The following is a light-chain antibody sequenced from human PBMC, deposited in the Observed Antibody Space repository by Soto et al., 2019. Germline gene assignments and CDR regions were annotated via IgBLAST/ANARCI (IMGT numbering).Light chain of an antibody. CDR1: QSVSSSSY. J-gene: IGKJ2*01. CDR3: HQYGSSPPYT. CDR2: VAS. V-gene: IGKV3-20*01. Sequence: EIVLTQSPGTLSLSPGERATLSCRASQSVSSSSYLDWYQQKPGQAPRLLIYVASSRATGIPDRYSGSGSGTDFPLTMSRLEPEDVAVYYCHQYGSSPPYTFGEGTKLEIK.